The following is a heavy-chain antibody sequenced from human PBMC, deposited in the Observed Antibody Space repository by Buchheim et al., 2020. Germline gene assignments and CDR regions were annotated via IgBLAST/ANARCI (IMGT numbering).Heavy chain of an antibody. CDR3: AKRSSGWYAVYIDY. Sequence: EVQLLESGGGLVQPGGSLRLSCAASGFTFSSYAMSWVRQAPGKGLEWVSAISGSGGSTYYTDSVKGRFTIARDNSRDTLYLQMNSPRAEDTAVYYCAKRSSGWYAVYIDYWGQGTL. V-gene: IGHV3-23*01. J-gene: IGHJ4*02. D-gene: IGHD6-19*01. CDR1: GFTFSSYA. CDR2: ISGSGGST.